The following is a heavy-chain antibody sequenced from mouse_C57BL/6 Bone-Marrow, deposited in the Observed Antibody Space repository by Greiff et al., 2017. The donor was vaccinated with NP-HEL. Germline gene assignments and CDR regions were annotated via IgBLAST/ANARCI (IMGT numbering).Heavy chain of an antibody. D-gene: IGHD2-4*01. J-gene: IGHJ3*01. CDR2: IDPNSGST. Sequence: QVQLQQPGAELVKPGASVKLSCTASGYTFTSYWMHWVKQRPERGLAWIGRIDPNSGSTNYNEKFKSKATMTVDKSSSTAYLQLSNLTSEDSAVCYSARGGLRQFADWGQGTLVTVSA. CDR1: GYTFTSYW. CDR3: ARGGLRQFAD. V-gene: IGHV1-62-3*01.